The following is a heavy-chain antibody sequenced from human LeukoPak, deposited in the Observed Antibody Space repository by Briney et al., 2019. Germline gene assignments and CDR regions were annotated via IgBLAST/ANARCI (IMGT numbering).Heavy chain of an antibody. CDR3: ARSEQYFDLAQFDY. Sequence: GGSLRLSCAASGSTFSSYAMHWVRQAPGKGLEWVAVISCDGSNKYYADSVKGRFTISRDNSKNTLYLQMYSLRAEDTAVYYCARSEQYFDLAQFDYWGQGTLVTVSS. D-gene: IGHD2/OR15-2a*01. CDR2: ISCDGSNK. J-gene: IGHJ4*02. V-gene: IGHV3-30-3*01. CDR1: GSTFSSYA.